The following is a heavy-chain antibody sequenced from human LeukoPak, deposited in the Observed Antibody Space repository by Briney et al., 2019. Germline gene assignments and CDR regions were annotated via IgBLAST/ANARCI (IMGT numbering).Heavy chain of an antibody. Sequence: PSETLSLTCTVSGGSISSSSFYWGWIRQPPGKGLEWIGGIYYSGSTHYNSSLKSRVTISLDTSRNQFSLKLSSVTAADTAVYYCARQLGDRLLFDYWGQGTLVTVSS. CDR2: IYYSGST. D-gene: IGHD2-21*01. CDR1: GGSISSSSFY. V-gene: IGHV4-39*07. J-gene: IGHJ4*02. CDR3: ARQLGDRLLFDY.